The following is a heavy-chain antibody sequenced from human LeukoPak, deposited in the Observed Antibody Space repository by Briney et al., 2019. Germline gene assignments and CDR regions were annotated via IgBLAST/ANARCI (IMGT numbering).Heavy chain of an antibody. CDR2: IIPIVDIA. CDR1: GGTFTRYA. J-gene: IGHJ3*02. D-gene: IGHD3-22*01. CDR3: AREYYYDSRGEEAFDT. Sequence: SVKVSCKASGGTFTRYAISWVRQAPGQGLEWMGRIIPIVDIADYAQKFQGRVTIAADKSTRTAYMELSSLRSEDTAVYYCAREYYYDSRGEEAFDTWGQGTMVTVSS. V-gene: IGHV1-69*04.